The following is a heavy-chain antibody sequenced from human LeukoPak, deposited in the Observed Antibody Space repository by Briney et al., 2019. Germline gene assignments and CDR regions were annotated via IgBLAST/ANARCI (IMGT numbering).Heavy chain of an antibody. V-gene: IGHV4-34*01. CDR2: INHSGST. Sequence: EASETLSLTCAVYGGSFSGYYWSWIRQPPGKGLEWIGEINHSGSTNYNPSLKSRVTISVDTSKNQFSLKLSSVTAADTAVYYCARGVGYYDSSGYYFHDYWAGEPWSPSPQ. CDR1: GGSFSGYY. J-gene: IGHJ4*02. D-gene: IGHD3-22*01. CDR3: ARGVGYYDSSGYYFHDY.